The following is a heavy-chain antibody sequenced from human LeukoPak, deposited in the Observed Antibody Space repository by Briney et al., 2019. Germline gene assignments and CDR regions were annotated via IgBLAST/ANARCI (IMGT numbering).Heavy chain of an antibody. CDR3: AKDRSGPTIDY. J-gene: IGHJ4*02. Sequence: GGSLRLSCAASGFTFSSNAMSWLRQAPGKGLEWVSAISGSGGSTYYADSVKGRFPISRDNSKNTLYLQMNSLSAEDTAVYYCAKDRSGPTIDYWGQGTLVTVSS. V-gene: IGHV3-23*01. CDR2: ISGSGGST. CDR1: GFTFSSNA. D-gene: IGHD3-16*02.